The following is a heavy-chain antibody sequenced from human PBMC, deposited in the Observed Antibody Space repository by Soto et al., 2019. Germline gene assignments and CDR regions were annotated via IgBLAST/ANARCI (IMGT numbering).Heavy chain of an antibody. D-gene: IGHD1-26*01. CDR3: ARECGSLNWFDP. J-gene: IGHJ5*02. Sequence: EVQLVESGGGLVQPGGSLRLSCAASGFTFSSYSMNWVRQAPGKGLEWVSYISSSSSTIYYSDSVKGRFTISRDNAKNSLYLQLNSLRDEDTAVYYCARECGSLNWFDPWGQGTLVTVSS. CDR1: GFTFSSYS. CDR2: ISSSSSTI. V-gene: IGHV3-48*02.